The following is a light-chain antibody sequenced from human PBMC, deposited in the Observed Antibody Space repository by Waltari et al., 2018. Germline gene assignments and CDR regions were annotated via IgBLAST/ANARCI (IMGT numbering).Light chain of an antibody. CDR2: ANT. CDR1: SSNIGEGYV. Sequence: QSVLTQPPSVSGAPGQRVTISCTGSSSNIGEGYVVTLYQQLPGTAPKLLIYANTNRPSGVPDRFSGSKSGTSASLAITGLQAEDEAEYYCQSYDSSLSAVVFGGGTKLTVL. CDR3: QSYDSSLSAVV. V-gene: IGLV1-40*01. J-gene: IGLJ2*01.